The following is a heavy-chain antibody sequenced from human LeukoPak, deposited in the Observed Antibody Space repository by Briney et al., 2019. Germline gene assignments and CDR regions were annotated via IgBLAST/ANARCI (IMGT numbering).Heavy chain of an antibody. D-gene: IGHD3-10*01. CDR2: INTNTGNP. J-gene: IGHJ4*02. V-gene: IGHV7-4-1*02. CDR1: GYTFTSNY. CDR3: ARVSGPLWFGELLSPSFDY. Sequence: GASVKVSCKASGYTFTSNYMHWVRQAPGQGLEWMGWINTNTGNPTYAQGFTGRFVFSLDTSVSTAYLQISSLKAEDTAVYYCARVSGPLWFGELLSPSFDYWGQGTLVTVSS.